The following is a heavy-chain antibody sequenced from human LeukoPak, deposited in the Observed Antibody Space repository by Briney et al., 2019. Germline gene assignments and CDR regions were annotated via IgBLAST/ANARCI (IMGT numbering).Heavy chain of an antibody. V-gene: IGHV4-4*07. J-gene: IGHJ4*02. Sequence: SETLSLTCAVSGGSFSSHYWSWIRQPAGKGLEWIGRIYASGTTTYNPSLKSRVTLSIDTSKRQFSMNLTSVTAADTAMYYCAREKIGDYGDFIWGQGTLVTVSS. CDR2: IYASGTT. CDR1: GGSFSSHY. CDR3: AREKIGDYGDFI. D-gene: IGHD4-17*01.